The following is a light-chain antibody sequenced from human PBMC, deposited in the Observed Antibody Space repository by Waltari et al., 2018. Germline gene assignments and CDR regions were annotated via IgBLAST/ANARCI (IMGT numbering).Light chain of an antibody. CDR2: KAA. V-gene: IGKV1-5*03. CDR1: QSISSW. CDR3: QQYNSYPWT. Sequence: DIQMTQSPSTLSASVGDRVNITCRAIQSISSWLAWYQHKPGKAPKLLIYKAASLESGVPSRFSGSGSGTEFTLTISSLQPDDFATYYCQQYNSYPWTFGQGTKVEIK. J-gene: IGKJ1*01.